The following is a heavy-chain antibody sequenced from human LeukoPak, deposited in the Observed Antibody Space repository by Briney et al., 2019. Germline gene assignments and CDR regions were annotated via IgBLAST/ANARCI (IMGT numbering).Heavy chain of an antibody. D-gene: IGHD4-11*01. J-gene: IGHJ4*02. Sequence: ASVKVSCKASGYTFTSYDINWVRQATGQGLEWMGWMNPNSGNTGYAQKFQGRVTMTRNTSISTAYMELSSLRAEDTAVYYCARGSPRRARPTTFNYWGQGTLVTVSS. V-gene: IGHV1-8*01. CDR1: GYTFTSYD. CDR2: MNPNSGNT. CDR3: ARGSPRRARPTTFNY.